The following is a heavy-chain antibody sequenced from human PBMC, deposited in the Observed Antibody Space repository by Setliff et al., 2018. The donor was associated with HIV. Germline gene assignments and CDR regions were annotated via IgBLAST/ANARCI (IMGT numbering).Heavy chain of an antibody. Sequence: GASVKVSCKASGYTFTGYYMHWVRQAPGQGLEWMGWINPNSGGTNYAQKFQGWVTMTSDTSISTAYMELSRLRSDDTAVYYCARDSKGHGSNWGPPGGYYMDVWRKGTTVTVSS. V-gene: IGHV1-2*04. D-gene: IGHD7-27*01. CDR1: GYTFTGYY. CDR3: ARDSKGHGSNWGPPGGYYMDV. J-gene: IGHJ6*03. CDR2: INPNSGGT.